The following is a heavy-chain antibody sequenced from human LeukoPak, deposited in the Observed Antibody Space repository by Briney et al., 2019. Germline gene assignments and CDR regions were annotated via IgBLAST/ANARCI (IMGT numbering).Heavy chain of an antibody. CDR3: ARARRDGYNHPLDY. D-gene: IGHD5-24*01. J-gene: IGHJ4*02. V-gene: IGHV4-61*02. CDR1: GGSISSGSYY. CDR2: IYTSGST. Sequence: SQTLSLTCTVSGGSISSGSYYWSWIRQPAGKGLEWIGRIYTSGSTNYNPSLKSRVTISVDTSKNQFSLKLSSVTAADTAVYYCARARRDGYNHPLDYWGQGTLVTVSS.